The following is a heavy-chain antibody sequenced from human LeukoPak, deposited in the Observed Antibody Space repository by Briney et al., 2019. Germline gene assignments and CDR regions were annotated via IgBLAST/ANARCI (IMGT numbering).Heavy chain of an antibody. V-gene: IGHV2-5*01. CDR1: GFSLSTSGVG. J-gene: IGHJ4*02. Sequence: SGPTLVKPTQTLTLTCTFSGFSLSTSGVGVGWIRQPPGKALEWLAPIYWNDDKHYSPSLKSRLTITKDNSKNQVVLTMTNMDPVDTATYYCAHSTYYYDSSGQGGVDYWGQGTLVTVSS. CDR3: AHSTYYYDSSGQGGVDY. CDR2: IYWNDDK. D-gene: IGHD3-22*01.